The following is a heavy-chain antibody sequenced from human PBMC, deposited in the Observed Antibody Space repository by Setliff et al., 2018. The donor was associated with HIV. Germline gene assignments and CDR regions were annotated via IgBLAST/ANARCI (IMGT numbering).Heavy chain of an antibody. CDR1: GGSISSYY. J-gene: IGHJ4*02. CDR3: ARANFWSGYYGY. CDR2: IYYSGST. D-gene: IGHD3-3*01. Sequence: SETLSLTCTVSGGSISSYYWSWIRQPPGKGLEWIGYIYYSGSTYYNPSLKSRVTISVDTSKNQFSLKLSSVTAADTAVYYCARANFWSGYYGYWGQGTLVTVSS. V-gene: IGHV4-59*12.